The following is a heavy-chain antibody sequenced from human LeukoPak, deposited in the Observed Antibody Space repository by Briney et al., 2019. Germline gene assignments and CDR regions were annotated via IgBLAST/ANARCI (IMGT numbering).Heavy chain of an antibody. CDR1: GFTFSSYE. CDR3: ARVVITNFDY. D-gene: IGHD3-16*01. Sequence: GGSLRLSCAASGFTFSSYEMNWVRQAPGKGLEWVSYISSSGSTMYYADSVKGRFTISRDNAKNSLYLQMNSLRAEDTAVYYCARVVITNFDYWGQGTLVTVSS. CDR2: ISSSGSTM. V-gene: IGHV3-48*03. J-gene: IGHJ4*02.